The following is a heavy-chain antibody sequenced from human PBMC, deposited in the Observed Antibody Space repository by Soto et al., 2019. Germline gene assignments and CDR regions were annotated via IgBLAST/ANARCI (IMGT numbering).Heavy chain of an antibody. D-gene: IGHD2-15*01. CDR1: GFTVSSNY. CDR2: IYSGGST. J-gene: IGHJ2*01. V-gene: IGHV3-66*01. Sequence: GGSLRLSCAASGFTVSSNYMSWVRQAPGKGLEWVSVIYSGGSTYYADSVKGRFTISRDNSKNTLYLQMNSLRAEDTAVYYCARDRVVVAATHLWYFDLWGRGTLVTVSS. CDR3: ARDRVVVAATHLWYFDL.